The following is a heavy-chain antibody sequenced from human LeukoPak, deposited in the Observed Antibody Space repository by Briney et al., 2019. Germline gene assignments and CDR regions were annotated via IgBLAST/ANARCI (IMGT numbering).Heavy chain of an antibody. Sequence: SETLSLTCTVSGGSISSGDYYWSWIRQPPGKGLEWIRYIFYTGSTYYNPSLKSQVTISVDTSKNQFSLKLSSVTAADTAVYYCARERPFGSGNWLDLWGQGTLVTVSS. CDR1: GGSISSGDYY. D-gene: IGHD3-10*01. CDR3: ARERPFGSGNWLDL. V-gene: IGHV4-30-4*01. CDR2: IFYTGST. J-gene: IGHJ5*02.